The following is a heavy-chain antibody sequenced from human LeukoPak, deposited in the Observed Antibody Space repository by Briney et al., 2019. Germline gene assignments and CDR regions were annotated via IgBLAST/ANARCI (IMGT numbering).Heavy chain of an antibody. Sequence: ASVKVSCKASGHTFTSYYMHWVRQAPGQGLEWMGIINPSVVSTSYAQKFQGRVTMTRNTSKSTVYMELGSVRSEDKAVYYCARGSSGWYSLAYWGQGTLVTVSS. V-gene: IGHV1-46*01. J-gene: IGHJ4*02. D-gene: IGHD6-19*01. CDR2: INPSVVST. CDR3: ARGSSGWYSLAY. CDR1: GHTFTSYY.